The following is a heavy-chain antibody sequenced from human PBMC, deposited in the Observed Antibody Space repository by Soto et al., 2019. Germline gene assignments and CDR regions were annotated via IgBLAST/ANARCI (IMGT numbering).Heavy chain of an antibody. D-gene: IGHD3-10*01. CDR1: GYSLSTYA. Sequence: ASVKVCCKASGYSLSTYAMHWVRQAPGQSLEWMGGINVGSGNKKSSPRFQDRVTISGDTSASTVFMELSSLRSEDTAVYYCANAEGGRSWFGGWIYWGQGALVTVSS. J-gene: IGHJ4*02. V-gene: IGHV1-3*01. CDR2: INVGSGNK. CDR3: ANAEGGRSWFGGWIY.